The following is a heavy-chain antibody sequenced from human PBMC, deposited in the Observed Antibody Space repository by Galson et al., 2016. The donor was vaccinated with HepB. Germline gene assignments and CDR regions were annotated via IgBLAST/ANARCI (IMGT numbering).Heavy chain of an antibody. D-gene: IGHD2/OR15-2a*01. V-gene: IGHV3-21*06. Sequence: SLRLSCAASGFSFSSYNMNWVRQAPGKGLEWVSPISISSTSIYYAGSMKGRFTVSRDNAMNSLYLQMKSLRAEDTAVYYCARGLMGSTSRNFFDYWGQGTPVTVSA. J-gene: IGHJ4*02. CDR1: GFSFSSYN. CDR3: ARGLMGSTSRNFFDY. CDR2: ISISSTSI.